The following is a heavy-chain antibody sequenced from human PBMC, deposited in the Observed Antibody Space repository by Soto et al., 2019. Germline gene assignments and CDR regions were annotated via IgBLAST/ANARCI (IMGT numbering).Heavy chain of an antibody. J-gene: IGHJ2*01. CDR3: ARERNILTGYYRTINNWYFDL. Sequence: QVQLQQWGAGLLKPSETLSLTCAVYGGSFSGYYWSWIRQPPGKGLEWLGEINHSGSTNYNPSLKSRVTISVDTYKNQFSLKLRSVTAADTAVYYCARERNILTGYYRTINNWYFDLWGRGTLVTVSS. D-gene: IGHD3-9*01. CDR2: INHSGST. CDR1: GGSFSGYY. V-gene: IGHV4-34*01.